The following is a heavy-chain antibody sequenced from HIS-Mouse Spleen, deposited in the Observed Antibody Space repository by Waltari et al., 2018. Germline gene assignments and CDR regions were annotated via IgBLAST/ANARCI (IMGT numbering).Heavy chain of an antibody. CDR3: AKIRVGATDY. Sequence: QVQLVESGGGVVQPGRSLILSCAASGCPLSSYGMLWVRQAPGKGLEWVAVISYDGSNKYYACSVKGRFTISRDNSKNTLYLQMNSLRAEDTAVYYCAKIRVGATDYWGQGTLVTVSS. CDR2: ISYDGSNK. J-gene: IGHJ4*02. V-gene: IGHV3-30*18. CDR1: GCPLSSYG. D-gene: IGHD1-26*01.